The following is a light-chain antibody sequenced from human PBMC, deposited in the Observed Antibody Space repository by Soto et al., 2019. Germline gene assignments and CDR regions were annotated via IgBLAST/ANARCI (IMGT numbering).Light chain of an antibody. J-gene: IGKJ4*01. Sequence: EIVLTQSPGTLSLSPGERATLSCRASQSVAGSSLAWYQQKPGQAPRLLMFGASSRATGIPARFSGSGSGTDFTLTISRLEPEDFAVYYCQQFSSYPLTFGGGTKVDIK. CDR1: QSVAGSS. CDR2: GAS. CDR3: QQFSSYPLT. V-gene: IGKV3-20*01.